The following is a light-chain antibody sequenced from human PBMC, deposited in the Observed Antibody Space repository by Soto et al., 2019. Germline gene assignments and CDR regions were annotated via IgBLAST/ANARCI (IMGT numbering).Light chain of an antibody. J-gene: IGKJ4*01. V-gene: IGKV1-27*01. CDR1: QDISSF. CDR3: QKYNSAPLT. CDR2: AAS. Sequence: DLQMTQSPSSLSASVGDRVTITCRASQDISSFFAWFQQKPGKVPKLLIYAASTLQSGVPSRFSGSGSGTDFTLTISSLQPEDVGTYYCQKYNSAPLTFGGGTKVEI.